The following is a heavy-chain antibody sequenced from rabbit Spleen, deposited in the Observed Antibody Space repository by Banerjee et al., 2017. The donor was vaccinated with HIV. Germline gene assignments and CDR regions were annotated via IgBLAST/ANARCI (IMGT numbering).Heavy chain of an antibody. V-gene: IGHV1S7*01. J-gene: IGHJ4*01. CDR3: VRDQAGDADYGPYYLNL. CDR1: GFTLSSYY. D-gene: IGHD2-1*01. Sequence: QLKESGGGLIKPGASLTLTCKASGFTLSSYYMNWVRQAPGKGLEWIGYIDPVFHIAVYASWVNGRFTISRDNAQTTLYLQLSSLTAADTATYFCVRDQAGDADYGPYYLNLWGPGTLVTVS. CDR2: IDPVFHIA.